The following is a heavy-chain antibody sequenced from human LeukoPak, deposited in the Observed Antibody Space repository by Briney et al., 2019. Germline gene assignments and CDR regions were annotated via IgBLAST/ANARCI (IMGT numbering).Heavy chain of an antibody. D-gene: IGHD6-19*01. CDR1: GGTFSSYA. J-gene: IGHJ6*02. CDR2: IIPIFGTA. CDR3: ARWGRAVADPLSGMDV. V-gene: IGHV1-69*01. Sequence: ASVKVSCKASGGTFSSYAISRVRQAPGQGLEWMGGIIPIFGTANYAQKFQGRVTITADESTSTAYMELSSLRSEDTAVYYCARWGRAVADPLSGMDVWGQGTTVTVSS.